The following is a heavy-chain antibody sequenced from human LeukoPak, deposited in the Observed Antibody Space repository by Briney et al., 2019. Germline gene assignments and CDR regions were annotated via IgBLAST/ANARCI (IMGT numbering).Heavy chain of an antibody. V-gene: IGHV3-30*18. D-gene: IGHD1-26*01. CDR1: GGSFSGYY. J-gene: IGHJ4*02. Sequence: LTCAVYGGSFSGYYWSWIRQPPGKGLEWVAIISYDGSDKYYADSVKGRFTISRDNSKNTLYLQMNSLRPEDTAVYYCAKTQTNRYYYFDYWGQGTLVTVSS. CDR3: AKTQTNRYYYFDY. CDR2: ISYDGSDK.